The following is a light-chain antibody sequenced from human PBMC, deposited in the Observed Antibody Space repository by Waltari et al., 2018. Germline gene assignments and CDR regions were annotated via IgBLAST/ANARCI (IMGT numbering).Light chain of an antibody. CDR2: WAA. CDR1: QSVLYSSTNKNY. V-gene: IGKV4-1*01. Sequence: DIVMTQSPDSLAVSLGERATINCKSSQSVLYSSTNKNYLAWYQQKPRQPPKLLIYWAATRESGGPDRFSGSGSGTDFTLTIGSLQAEDVAVYYCQQYYSTPWTFGQGTKVEIK. CDR3: QQYYSTPWT. J-gene: IGKJ1*01.